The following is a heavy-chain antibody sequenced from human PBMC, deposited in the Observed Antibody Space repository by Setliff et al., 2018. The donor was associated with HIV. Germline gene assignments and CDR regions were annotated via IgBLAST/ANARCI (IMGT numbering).Heavy chain of an antibody. Sequence: SETLSLTCTVSGPSINIHYWSWIRQSPGKAFEWIGYIYSTGSTNYNPSLKSRVTMSVDTSKNQFSLKLRSVTAADTAVYYCARVKGKGGYTYGPFMGFDIWGQGTMVTVSS. CDR3: ARVKGKGGYTYGPFMGFDI. CDR2: IYSTGST. J-gene: IGHJ3*02. CDR1: GPSINIHY. V-gene: IGHV4-59*11. D-gene: IGHD5-18*01.